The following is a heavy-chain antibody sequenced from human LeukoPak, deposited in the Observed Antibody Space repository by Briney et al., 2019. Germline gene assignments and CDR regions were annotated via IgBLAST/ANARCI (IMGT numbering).Heavy chain of an antibody. D-gene: IGHD6-13*01. CDR1: GFTFSSYG. CDR2: ISYDGSNK. Sequence: GGSLRLSCAASGFTFSSYGMHWVRQAPGKGLEWVAVISYDGSNKYYADSVKGRFTISRDNSKNTLYLQMNSLRAEDTAVYYCAKDLGWQQLRNWLDPWGQGTLVTVSS. CDR3: AKDLGWQQLRNWLDP. J-gene: IGHJ5*02. V-gene: IGHV3-30*18.